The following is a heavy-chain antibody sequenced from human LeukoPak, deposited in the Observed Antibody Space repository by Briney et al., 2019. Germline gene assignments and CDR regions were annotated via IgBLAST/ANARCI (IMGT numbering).Heavy chain of an antibody. CDR2: INPEGSRG. D-gene: IGHD4-17*01. Sequence: GGSLRLSCAASGFNFSKYWMHWVRQAPRKGLVWVSRINPEGSRGTYADSVMGRFTISRDNAENTLYLQMNSLRGDDTAVYYCYAPEVDYWGQGTLVTISS. V-gene: IGHV3-74*01. J-gene: IGHJ4*02. CDR3: YAPEVDY. CDR1: GFNFSKYW.